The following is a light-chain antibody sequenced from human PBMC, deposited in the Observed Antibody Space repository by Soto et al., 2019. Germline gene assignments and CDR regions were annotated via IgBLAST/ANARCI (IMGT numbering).Light chain of an antibody. V-gene: IGKV3-15*01. CDR1: QTISSN. CDR3: QQYNDPPPG. J-gene: IGKJ2*03. Sequence: EIVMTQSPASLSASLGERVTLSCPASQTISSNLDWYQQKPGKPPKLLIYPASTWATGVPARFRGLGSGTEFTLTISSLQPEDFADYYCQQYNDPPPGFGQGTKLEMK. CDR2: PAS.